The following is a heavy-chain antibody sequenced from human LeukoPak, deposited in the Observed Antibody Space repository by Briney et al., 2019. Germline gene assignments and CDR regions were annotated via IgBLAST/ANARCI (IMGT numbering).Heavy chain of an antibody. CDR3: ARDLHYAFDI. J-gene: IGHJ3*02. CDR1: GGPISSYY. Sequence: PSETLSLTCTVSGGPISSYYWSWIRQPPGKGLEWIGYIYYSGSTNYNPSLKSRVTISVDTSKNQFSLKLSSVTAADTAVYYCARDLHYAFDIWGQGTMVTVSS. CDR2: IYYSGST. V-gene: IGHV4-59*01.